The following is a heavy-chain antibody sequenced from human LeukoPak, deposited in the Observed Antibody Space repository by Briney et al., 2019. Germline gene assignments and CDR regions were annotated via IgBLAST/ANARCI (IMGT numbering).Heavy chain of an antibody. Sequence: SQTLSLTCAISGDTFSNNHAAWNWIRRSPSGGLEWLGRTYYRSKWHSDYAVSLKSRITINPDTSKTLFSLQLGSVTPEDTAVYYCARVTELGRGFNYWGQGTLVIVSS. CDR2: TYYRSKWHS. CDR3: ARVTELGRGFNY. V-gene: IGHV6-1*01. CDR1: GDTFSNNHAA. D-gene: IGHD3-16*01. J-gene: IGHJ4*02.